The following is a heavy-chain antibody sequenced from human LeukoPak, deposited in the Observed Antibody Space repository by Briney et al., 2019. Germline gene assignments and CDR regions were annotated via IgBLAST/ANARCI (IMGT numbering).Heavy chain of an antibody. Sequence: GGTLRLFCAASGFSFGNAWMSWVRQAPGKGLEGVANIKEDGSEQYYVDSVRGRFTIARDNAKDSMYLQMNSLRDEDTAVYYCARVDRHSPDYWGQGPLVTVSS. D-gene: IGHD3-22*01. CDR1: GFSFGNAW. CDR2: IKEDGSEQ. J-gene: IGHJ4*02. CDR3: ARVDRHSPDY. V-gene: IGHV3-7*01.